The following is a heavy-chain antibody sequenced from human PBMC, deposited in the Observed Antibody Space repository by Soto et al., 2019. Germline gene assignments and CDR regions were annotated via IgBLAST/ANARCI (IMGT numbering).Heavy chain of an antibody. V-gene: IGHV3-23*01. J-gene: IGHJ4*02. CDR3: AKEGTSGLYYFDY. D-gene: IGHD6-19*01. Sequence: AGSVRQTVVEAEFVDRDYALSWVRKAPGKGLEWVSIISGGGDTSYYADSVKGRFTISRDNSRNTLYLQMNSLRAGDSAKYYCAKEGTSGLYYFDYWGPGTLVTVSS. CDR1: EFVDRDYA. CDR2: ISGGGDTS.